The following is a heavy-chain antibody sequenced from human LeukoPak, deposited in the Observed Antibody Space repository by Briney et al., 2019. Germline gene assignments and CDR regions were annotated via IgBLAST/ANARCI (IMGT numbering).Heavy chain of an antibody. D-gene: IGHD1-26*01. J-gene: IGHJ4*02. CDR1: GFTFSNYV. V-gene: IGHV3-23*01. CDR3: VREVTSGSFDY. CDR2: ISGRSDNT. Sequence: GGSLRLSCAASGFTFSNYVMSWVRQTPGKGPEWVSTISGRSDNTYYADSVRGRFTISRDNSQNTLYVQMSSLRPEDTAVYYCVREVTSGSFDYWGQGTLVTVSS.